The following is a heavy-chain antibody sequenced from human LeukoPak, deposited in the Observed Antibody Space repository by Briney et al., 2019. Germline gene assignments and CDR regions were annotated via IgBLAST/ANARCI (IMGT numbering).Heavy chain of an antibody. J-gene: IGHJ4*02. CDR2: ISSSYI. V-gene: IGHV3-21*01. CDR3: AREGIAAAGTGGDY. CDR1: GFTFSSYS. Sequence: GGSLRLSCAASGFTFSSYSMNWVRQAPGKGLEWVSSISSSYIYYADSVKGRFTISRDNAKNSLYLQMNSLRAEDTAVYYCAREGIAAAGTGGDYWGQGTLVTVSS. D-gene: IGHD6-13*01.